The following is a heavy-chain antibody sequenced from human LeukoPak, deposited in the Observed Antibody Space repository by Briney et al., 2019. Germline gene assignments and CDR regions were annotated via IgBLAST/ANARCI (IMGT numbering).Heavy chain of an antibody. Sequence: GGSLRLSCAASGFSFSPYWMSWVRQGPGKGLDWVASINPDGSSTPYVDSVKGRFTISRDNAQNSLYLQMNSLSAEDTAVYFCERLFGGVTTFDYWGQGTLVTVSS. CDR3: ERLFGGVTTFDY. CDR2: INPDGSST. J-gene: IGHJ4*02. D-gene: IGHD4-17*01. V-gene: IGHV3-7*01. CDR1: GFSFSPYW.